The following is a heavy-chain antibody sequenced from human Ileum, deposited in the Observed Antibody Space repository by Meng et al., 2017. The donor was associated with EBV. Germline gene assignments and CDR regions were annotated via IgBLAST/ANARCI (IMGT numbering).Heavy chain of an antibody. V-gene: IGHV7-4-1*01. D-gene: IGHD6-19*01. Sequence: QVQLVQSGSELKTPGDSVKVSCQAAGYTFTSSSMSWVRHAPGQGLEWMGWINSNTENPTYAQGFTGRFVFSLDTSVSTAYLQIDSLKADDTAVYYCARGNGWRFDYWGQGTLVTVSS. CDR2: INSNTENP. CDR3: ARGNGWRFDY. CDR1: GYTFTSSS. J-gene: IGHJ4*02.